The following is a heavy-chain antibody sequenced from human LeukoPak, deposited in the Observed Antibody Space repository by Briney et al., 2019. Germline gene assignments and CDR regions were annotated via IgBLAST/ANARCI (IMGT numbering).Heavy chain of an antibody. V-gene: IGHV4-4*02. CDR1: PDSTTSNF. CDR3: AREIVGGFNPGAY. D-gene: IGHD1-14*01. J-gene: IGHJ4*02. Sequence: SETLSLTCTVSPDSTTSNFWSWVRQPPGKGLEWIGEIHRSGSTNYNPSLRSRVTISIDRSKNQIALELSSVTAADTAVYYCAREIVGGFNPGAYWGQGTLVTVSS. CDR2: IHRSGST.